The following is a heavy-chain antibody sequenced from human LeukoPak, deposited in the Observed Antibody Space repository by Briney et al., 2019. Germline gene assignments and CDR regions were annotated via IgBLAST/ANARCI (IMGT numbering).Heavy chain of an antibody. V-gene: IGHV1-18*01. Sequence: GASVKVSCKASGYTFTSYGISWVRQAPGQGLEWMGWISAYSGSTNYAQKLQGRVTMTTDTSTSTAYMELSSLRSEDTAVYYCATGEDYYYYGMDVWGQGTTVTVSS. J-gene: IGHJ6*02. CDR2: ISAYSGST. D-gene: IGHD1-26*01. CDR1: GYTFTSYG. CDR3: ATGEDYYYYGMDV.